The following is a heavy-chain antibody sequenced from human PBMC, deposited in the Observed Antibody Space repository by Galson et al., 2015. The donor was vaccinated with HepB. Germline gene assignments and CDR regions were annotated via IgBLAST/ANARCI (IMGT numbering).Heavy chain of an antibody. CDR3: ARVETYYYDSSGYSYFDY. Sequence: SLRLSCAASGFTFSDYSMSWIRQAPGQGLEWVSYISGSSSYTNYADSVKGRFTISRDNAKNSLYLQMNSLRAEDTAVYYCARVETYYYDSSGYSYFDYWGQGTLVTVSS. CDR1: GFTFSDYS. V-gene: IGHV3-11*06. CDR2: ISGSSSYT. D-gene: IGHD3-22*01. J-gene: IGHJ4*02.